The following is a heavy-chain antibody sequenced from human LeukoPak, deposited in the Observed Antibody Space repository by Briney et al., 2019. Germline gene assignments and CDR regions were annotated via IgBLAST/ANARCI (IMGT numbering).Heavy chain of an antibody. CDR3: ARGKFGRGYSVPPTFDY. V-gene: IGHV4-34*01. Sequence: SETLSLTCAVYGGSFSGYYWSWIRQPPGKGLEWIGEINHSGSTNYNPSLKSRVTISVDTSKNQFSLELSSVTAADTAVYYCARGKFGRGYSVPPTFDYWGQGTLVTVSS. D-gene: IGHD5-18*01. CDR1: GGSFSGYY. J-gene: IGHJ4*02. CDR2: INHSGST.